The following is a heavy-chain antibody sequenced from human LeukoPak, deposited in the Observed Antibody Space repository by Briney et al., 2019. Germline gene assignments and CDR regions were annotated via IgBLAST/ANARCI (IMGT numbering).Heavy chain of an antibody. CDR1: GGSFSGYY. CDR3: ASIQPPFDY. V-gene: IGHV4-34*01. D-gene: IGHD5-18*01. J-gene: IGHJ4*02. CDR2: INHSGST. Sequence: SETLSLTCAVYGGSFSGYYWSWIRQPPGKGLEWIGEINHSGSTNYNPSLESRVTISVDTSKNQFSLKLSSVTAADTAVYYCASIQPPFDYWGQGTLVTVSS.